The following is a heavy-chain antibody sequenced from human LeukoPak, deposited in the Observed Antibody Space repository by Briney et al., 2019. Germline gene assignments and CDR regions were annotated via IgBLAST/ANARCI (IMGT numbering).Heavy chain of an antibody. CDR3: ARALAPEVGSTPDY. J-gene: IGHJ4*02. CDR2: ISYDGSNK. V-gene: IGHV3-30-3*01. CDR1: GFTFSSYA. D-gene: IGHD1-26*01. Sequence: PGRSLRLSCAASGFTFSSYAMHWVRQAPGKGLEWVAVISYDGSNKYYADSVKGRFTISRDNSKNTLYLQMNSLRAEDTAVYYCARALAPEVGSTPDYWGQGTLVTVSS.